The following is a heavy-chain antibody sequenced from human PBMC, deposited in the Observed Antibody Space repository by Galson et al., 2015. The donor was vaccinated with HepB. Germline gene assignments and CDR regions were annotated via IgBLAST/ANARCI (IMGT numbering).Heavy chain of an antibody. V-gene: IGHV3-73*01. D-gene: IGHD6-13*01. CDR1: GFTFSGSA. CDR2: IGSKADSYAT. Sequence: SLRLSCATSGFTFSGSAIHWVRQASGRGLEWVGHIGSKADSYATAYTASVKGRFTISRDDSRNTAYLQMNRLKTEDTAVYYCIRMSNIVGYSSSWGQGTLVTVSS. J-gene: IGHJ4*02. CDR3: IRMSNIVGYSSS.